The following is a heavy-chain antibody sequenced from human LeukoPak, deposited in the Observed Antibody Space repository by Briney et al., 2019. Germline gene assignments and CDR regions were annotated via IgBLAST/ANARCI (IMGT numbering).Heavy chain of an antibody. CDR3: AKKVGRQWLVRGFDY. J-gene: IGHJ4*02. CDR2: ISGSGGST. CDR1: GFTFSSYA. Sequence: PGGSLTLSCAASGFTFSSYAMSWVRQAPGKGLEWVSDISGSGGSTYYADSVKGRFTISRDNSKNTLYLQMNSLRAEDTAVYYCAKKVGRQWLVRGFDYWGQGTLVTVSS. D-gene: IGHD6-19*01. V-gene: IGHV3-23*01.